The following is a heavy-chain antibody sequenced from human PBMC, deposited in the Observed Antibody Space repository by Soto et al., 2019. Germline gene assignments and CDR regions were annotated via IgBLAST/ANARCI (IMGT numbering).Heavy chain of an antibody. V-gene: IGHV4-61*01. CDR3: ARRGGAAAGSYNWFDP. CDR2: IYYSGSA. Sequence: QVQLQESGPGLVKPSETLHLTCDVSGGSVSSGNSYWTWIRQSPGQGLEWIGYIYYSGSATYNPSLKSRVTLLVDTSKNQFSLKMTSMTAADTAVYYCARRGGAAAGSYNWFDPWGQGSLVTVSS. J-gene: IGHJ5*02. CDR1: GGSVSSGNSY. D-gene: IGHD6-13*01.